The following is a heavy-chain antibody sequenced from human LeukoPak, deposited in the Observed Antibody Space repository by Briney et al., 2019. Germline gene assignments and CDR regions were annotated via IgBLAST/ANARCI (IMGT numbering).Heavy chain of an antibody. D-gene: IGHD6-13*01. V-gene: IGHV4-59*08. J-gene: IGHJ5*02. CDR2: IYYSGST. Sequence: SETLSLTCTVSSGSISSYYWSWIRQPPGKGLEWIGYIYYSGSTNYNPSLKSRVTISVDTSKNQISLKLSSVTAADTAVYYCARLASGIIAAVPFDPWGQGTLVTVSS. CDR3: ARLASGIIAAVPFDP. CDR1: SGSISSYY.